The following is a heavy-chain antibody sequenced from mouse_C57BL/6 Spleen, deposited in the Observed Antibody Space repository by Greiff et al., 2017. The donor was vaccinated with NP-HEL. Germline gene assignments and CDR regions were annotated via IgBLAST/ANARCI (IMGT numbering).Heavy chain of an antibody. CDR3: ARGNDGYDPWYFDY. D-gene: IGHD2-2*01. CDR1: GYTFTSYW. Sequence: LQESGAELVKPGASVKLSCKASGYTFTSYWMHWVKQRPGRGLEWIGRIDPNSGGTKYNEKFKSKATLTVDKPSSTAYMQLSSLTSEDSAVYYCARGNDGYDPWYFDYWGQGTTLTVSS. CDR2: IDPNSGGT. V-gene: IGHV1-72*01. J-gene: IGHJ2*01.